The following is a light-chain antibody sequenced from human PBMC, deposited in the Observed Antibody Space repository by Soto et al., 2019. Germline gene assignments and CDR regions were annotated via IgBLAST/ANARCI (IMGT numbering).Light chain of an antibody. V-gene: IGKV1-9*01. CDR1: QGISSY. J-gene: IGKJ4*01. CDR3: QHLNSYPALT. CDR2: AAS. Sequence: DIQLTQSPSFLSASVGDRVTITCRASQGISSYLAWYQQKPGKAPKLLIYAASTLQSGVPSRFSGSGSGTEFTLTISSLQPEDFATYYCQHLNSYPALTFGRGTKVEIK.